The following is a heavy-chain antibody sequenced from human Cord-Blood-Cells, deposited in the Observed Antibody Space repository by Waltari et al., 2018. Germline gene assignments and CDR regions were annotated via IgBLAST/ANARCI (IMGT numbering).Heavy chain of an antibody. CDR1: GFTFSSYA. CDR2: VSYDGINK. V-gene: IGHV3-30-3*01. CDR3: ARGEYSGSYYYYGMDV. Sequence: QVQLVESGGDVVQPGRSLRLSCAASGFTFSSYAMHWVRQAPGKGLEWGAFVSYDGINKYYADSVKGRFPISRDKSKNTLYLQMNSLRAEDTAVYYCARGEYSGSYYYYGMDVWGQGTTVTVSS. J-gene: IGHJ6*02. D-gene: IGHD1-26*01.